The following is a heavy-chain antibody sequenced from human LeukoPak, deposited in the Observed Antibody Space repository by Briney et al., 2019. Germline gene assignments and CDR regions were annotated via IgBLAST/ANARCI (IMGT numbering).Heavy chain of an antibody. Sequence: PGGSLRLSWAASGFTFSSYAMHWVRRAPGRGLGGGAVISYDGSNKYYADSVKGRFTISRDNSKNTLYLQLNSLRAEDTAVYYCASLWFGELLYDYWGQGTLVTVSS. CDR1: GFTFSSYA. V-gene: IGHV3-30-3*01. CDR3: ASLWFGELLYDY. CDR2: ISYDGSNK. D-gene: IGHD3-10*01. J-gene: IGHJ4*02.